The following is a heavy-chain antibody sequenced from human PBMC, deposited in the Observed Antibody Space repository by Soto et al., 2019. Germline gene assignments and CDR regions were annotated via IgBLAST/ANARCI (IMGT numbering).Heavy chain of an antibody. Sequence: SETLSLTCTVSGGSISSSSYYWGWIRQPPGKGLEWIGSIYYSGSTYYNPSLKSRVTISVDTSKNQFSLKLSSVTAADTAVYYCARRDPTYYYDSSGYYSLPGMDVWGQGTTVTVSS. V-gene: IGHV4-39*01. CDR2: IYYSGST. CDR1: GGSISSSSYY. J-gene: IGHJ6*02. CDR3: ARRDPTYYYDSSGYYSLPGMDV. D-gene: IGHD3-22*01.